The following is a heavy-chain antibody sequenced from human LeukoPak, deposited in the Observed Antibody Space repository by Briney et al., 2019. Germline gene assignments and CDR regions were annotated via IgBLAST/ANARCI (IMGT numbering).Heavy chain of an antibody. CDR2: IYTSGST. V-gene: IGHV4-4*07. D-gene: IGHD2-15*01. CDR3: ARGPGWQLHKRNYFDY. J-gene: IGHJ4*02. CDR1: GGSISSYY. Sequence: SETLSLTCTVSGGSISSYYWSWIRQPAGKGLEWIGRIYTSGSTNYNPSLKSRVTMSVDTSKNQFSLKLSSVTAADTAVYYCARGPGWQLHKRNYFDYWGQGTLVTVSS.